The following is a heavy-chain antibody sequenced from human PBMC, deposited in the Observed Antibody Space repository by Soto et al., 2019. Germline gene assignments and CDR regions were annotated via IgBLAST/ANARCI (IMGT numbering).Heavy chain of an antibody. D-gene: IGHD4-17*01. CDR2: INPSGGST. J-gene: IGHJ4*02. CDR1: GYTFTSYY. CDR3: ARDGALFDYGDPTGFDY. Sequence: QVQLVQSGAEVKKPGASVKVSCKASGYTFTSYYMHWVRQAPGQGLEWMGIINPSGGSTSYAQKFQGRVTMTRDTSTSTVYMERSSLRSEDTAVYYCARDGALFDYGDPTGFDYWGQGTLVTVSS. V-gene: IGHV1-46*01.